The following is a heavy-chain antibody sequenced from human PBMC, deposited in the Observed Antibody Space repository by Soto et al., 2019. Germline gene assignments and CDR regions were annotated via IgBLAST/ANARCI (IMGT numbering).Heavy chain of an antibody. CDR3: ARCIAAAGTEWFDP. CDR1: GGSISSGGYY. J-gene: IGHJ5*02. Sequence: QVQLQESGPGLVKPSQTLSLTCTVSGGSISSGGYYWSWIRQHPGKGLEWIGYIYYSGSTYYNPSLKSRVTISVDTSKNQFSLKLSSVTAADTAVYYCARCIAAAGTEWFDPWGQGTPVTVSS. D-gene: IGHD6-13*01. CDR2: IYYSGST. V-gene: IGHV4-31*03.